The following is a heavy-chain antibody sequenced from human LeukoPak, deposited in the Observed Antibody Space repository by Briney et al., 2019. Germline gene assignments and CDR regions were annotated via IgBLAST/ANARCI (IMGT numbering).Heavy chain of an antibody. CDR1: GFTYTNYW. J-gene: IGHJ4*02. CDR2: IKQDGSER. Sequence: GGSLRLSCAASGFTYTNYWVSWFRQAPGQGLEGVASIKQDGSERYYVDSVKGRFTISRDNAKNSLFLQLSSLRVEDTAVYYCARGSMHVYHLYTDYWGQGTQLSVSS. V-gene: IGHV3-7*01. CDR3: ARGSMHVYHLYTDY. D-gene: IGHD3-16*01.